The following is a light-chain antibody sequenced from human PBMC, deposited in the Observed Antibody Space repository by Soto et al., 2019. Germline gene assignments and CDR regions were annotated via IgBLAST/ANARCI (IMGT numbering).Light chain of an antibody. CDR1: QSVSSF. CDR3: QQRSDWPAWT. V-gene: IGKV3-11*01. J-gene: IGKJ1*01. CDR2: DAS. Sequence: EIVLTQSPGTLSLSPGERATLSCRASQSVSSFLAWYQQRPGQAPRLLIFDASNRATGIPARFSGRGSGTDFTLTISSLEPEDFAVYYCQQRSDWPAWTFGQGTKVDIK.